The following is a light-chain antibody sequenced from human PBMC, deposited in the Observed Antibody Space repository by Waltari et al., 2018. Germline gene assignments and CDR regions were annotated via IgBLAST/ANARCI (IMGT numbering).Light chain of an antibody. CDR3: QSYDNSLSVSL. Sequence: QSGLTQPPSVSGAPGQRATISCTGSSSNIGAGYDVHWYQLLPGTAPKLLISGNTNRPSGVPDRFSGSKSGTSASLAITGLQAEDEGDYYCQSYDNSLSVSLFGGGTKLTVL. CDR1: SSNIGAGYD. V-gene: IGLV1-40*01. CDR2: GNT. J-gene: IGLJ2*01.